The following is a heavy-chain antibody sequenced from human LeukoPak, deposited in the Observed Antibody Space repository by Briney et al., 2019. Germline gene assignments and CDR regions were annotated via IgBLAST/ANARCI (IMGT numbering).Heavy chain of an antibody. D-gene: IGHD2-2*01. Sequence: ASVKVSCKASGYTFTGYYMHWVRQAPGQGLEWMGWINPNSGGTNYAQKFQGRVTMTRDTSISTAYMELSRLRSDDTAVYYCARALVGLGQALLRRLLTTAAPIDPWGQGTLVTVSS. CDR3: ARALVGLGQALLRRLLTTAAPIDP. J-gene: IGHJ5*02. CDR2: INPNSGGT. V-gene: IGHV1-2*02. CDR1: GYTFTGYY.